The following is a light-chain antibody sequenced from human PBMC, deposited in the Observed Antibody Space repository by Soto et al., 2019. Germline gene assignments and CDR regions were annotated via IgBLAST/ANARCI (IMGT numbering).Light chain of an antibody. J-gene: IGLJ1*01. Sequence: QSALTQPASMSGSPGRSITMSCTGTSSDVGSYYPVSWFQQHPGKAPKLIIYEVNKRPSGVSDRFSGSKSGNTASLTISGLQAADEAEYYCCSYAGDTTFFVFGTGTKLTVL. CDR1: SSDVGSYYP. CDR2: EVN. V-gene: IGLV2-23*02. CDR3: CSYAGDTTFFV.